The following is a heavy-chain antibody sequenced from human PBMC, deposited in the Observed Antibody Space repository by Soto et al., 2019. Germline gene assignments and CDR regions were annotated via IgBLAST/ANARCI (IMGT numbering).Heavy chain of an antibody. CDR3: VSDRGYGHASVPYA. V-gene: IGHV3-30*05. J-gene: IGHJ5*02. D-gene: IGHD5-18*01. CDR1: GFTFTSYG. CDR2: ISYDGGLQ. Sequence: QAPLVESGGGVVQPGRSLRLSCAASGFTFTSYGMHWVRQAPGTRLEWVAVISYDGGLQHYADSVKGPFTISRDNSXTLVLLQMNSLGAEATAVSYCVSDRGYGHASVPYAWGQGTLVSVSS.